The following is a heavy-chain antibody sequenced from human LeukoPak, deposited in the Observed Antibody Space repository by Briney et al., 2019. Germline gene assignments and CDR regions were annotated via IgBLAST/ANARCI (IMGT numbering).Heavy chain of an antibody. D-gene: IGHD6-19*01. CDR2: ISGSGGST. V-gene: IGHV3-23*01. J-gene: IGHJ4*02. CDR3: AKLSARIAVAGTDY. CDR1: GFTFSSYA. Sequence: GGSLRLSCAASGFTFSSYAMSWVRQAPEKGLEWVSAISGSGGSTYYADSVKGRFTISRDNSKNTLYLQMNSLRAEDTAVYYCAKLSARIAVAGTDYWGQGTLVTVSS.